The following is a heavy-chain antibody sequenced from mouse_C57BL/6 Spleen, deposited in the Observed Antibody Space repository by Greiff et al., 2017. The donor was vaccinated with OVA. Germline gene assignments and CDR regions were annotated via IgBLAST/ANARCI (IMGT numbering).Heavy chain of an antibody. D-gene: IGHD2-5*01. V-gene: IGHV5-9*01. CDR3: ARSYSNYVDYAMDY. CDR2: ISGGGGNT. Sequence: EVHLVESGGGLVKPGGSLKLSCAASGFTFSSYTMSWVRQTPEKRLEWVATISGGGGNTYYPDSVKGRFTISRDNAKNTLYLQMSSLRSEDTALYYCARSYSNYVDYAMDYWGQGTSVTVSS. CDR1: GFTFSSYT. J-gene: IGHJ4*01.